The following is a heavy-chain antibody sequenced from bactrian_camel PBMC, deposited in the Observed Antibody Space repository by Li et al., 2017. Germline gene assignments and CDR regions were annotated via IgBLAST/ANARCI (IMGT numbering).Heavy chain of an antibody. CDR1: GYTYSDNC. J-gene: IGHJ4*01. CDR3: AAHRTLTDWARGVATRAYNY. CDR2: LYTDHGGT. D-gene: IGHD5*01. V-gene: IGHV3S28*01. Sequence: CAASGYTYSDNCTGWFRQAPGKEREVVATLYTDHGGTFISNSVKGRVTISQDSAANTVYLQMNSLRPEDTAMHYCAAHRTLTDWARGVATRAYNYWGQGTQVTVS.